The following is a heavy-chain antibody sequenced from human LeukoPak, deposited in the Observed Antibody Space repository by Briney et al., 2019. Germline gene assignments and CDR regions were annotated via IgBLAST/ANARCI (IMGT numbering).Heavy chain of an antibody. CDR1: GFTFSSYS. Sequence: GGSLRLSCAASGFTFSSYSMNWVRQAPGKGLEWVSYISSSSSTIYYADSVKGRFTISRDNSKNTLYLQMNSLRAEDTAVYYCAKGGRIAAAGRFDPWGQGTLVTVSS. J-gene: IGHJ5*02. D-gene: IGHD6-13*01. CDR3: AKGGRIAAAGRFDP. V-gene: IGHV3-48*01. CDR2: ISSSSSTI.